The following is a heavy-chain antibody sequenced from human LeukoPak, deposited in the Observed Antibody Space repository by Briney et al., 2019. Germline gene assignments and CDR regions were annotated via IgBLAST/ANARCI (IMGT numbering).Heavy chain of an antibody. CDR3: AREGMVRGVPDAFDL. Sequence: GGSLRLSCAASGFTFSNYWMHWVRQAPGKGLVWVSRINSDGSSTSYADSVKGRFTISRDNAKNSLYLQMNSLRVEDTAVYYCAREGMVRGVPDAFDLWGQGTMVTISS. CDR1: GFTFSNYW. D-gene: IGHD3-10*01. J-gene: IGHJ3*01. CDR2: INSDGSST. V-gene: IGHV3-74*01.